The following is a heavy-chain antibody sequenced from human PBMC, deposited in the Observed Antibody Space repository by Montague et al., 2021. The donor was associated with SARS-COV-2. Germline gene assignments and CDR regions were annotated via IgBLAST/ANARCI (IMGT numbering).Heavy chain of an antibody. CDR3: ARASYYYGSGGQHNSWFDS. J-gene: IGHJ5*01. Sequence: SETLSLTCTMTGGSITYSSHYCCRLHLPAEEGLWLISIIYYSETAYYHASLNRRATTSLDMSKNHFSLRLKSTTAADTAVYCCARASYYYGSGGQHNSWFDSWGQGSVVTVSS. V-gene: IGHV4-39*07. D-gene: IGHD3-10*01. CDR2: IYYSETA. CDR1: GGSITYSSHY.